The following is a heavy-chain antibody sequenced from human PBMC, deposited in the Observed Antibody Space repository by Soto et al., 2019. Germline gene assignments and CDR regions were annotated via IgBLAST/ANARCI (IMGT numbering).Heavy chain of an antibody. J-gene: IGHJ6*03. CDR3: ARDLSAGNYPTPDPNVDYDFWSGYYSSYMDV. CDR1: GFTFSSYA. Sequence: GGSLRLSCAASGFTFSSYAMHWVRQAPGKGLEYVSAISSNGGSTYYANSVKGRFTISRDNSKNTLYLQMGGLRAEDMAVYYCARDLSAGNYPTPDPNVDYDFWSGYYSSYMDVWGKGTTVTVSS. V-gene: IGHV3-64*01. D-gene: IGHD3-3*01. CDR2: ISSNGGST.